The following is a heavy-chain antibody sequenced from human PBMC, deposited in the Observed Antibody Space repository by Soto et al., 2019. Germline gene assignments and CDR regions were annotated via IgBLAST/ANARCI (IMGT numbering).Heavy chain of an antibody. Sequence: GGSLTLSCAASGFTFSSYSMNWVHQAPGKGLEWVSSISSSSSYIYYADSVKGRFTISRDNAKNSLYLQMNSLRAEDTAVYYCARVPHSSSWAYLDYWGQGTLVTVSS. D-gene: IGHD6-13*01. CDR3: ARVPHSSSWAYLDY. V-gene: IGHV3-21*01. CDR1: GFTFSSYS. CDR2: ISSSSSYI. J-gene: IGHJ4*02.